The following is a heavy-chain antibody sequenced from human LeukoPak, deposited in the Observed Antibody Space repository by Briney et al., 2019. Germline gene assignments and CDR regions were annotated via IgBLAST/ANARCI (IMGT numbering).Heavy chain of an antibody. Sequence: PSETPSLTCTVSGGSISSSSYYWGWIRRPPGKGLEWIGSIYYSGNTYYNPSLRSRVTVSVDTSKNQFSLKLSSVTAADTAVYYCVRGSTLRHYQYWGQGTLVTVSS. CDR1: GGSISSSSYY. J-gene: IGHJ4*02. D-gene: IGHD3-16*01. CDR3: VRGSTLRHYQY. CDR2: IYYSGNT. V-gene: IGHV4-39*01.